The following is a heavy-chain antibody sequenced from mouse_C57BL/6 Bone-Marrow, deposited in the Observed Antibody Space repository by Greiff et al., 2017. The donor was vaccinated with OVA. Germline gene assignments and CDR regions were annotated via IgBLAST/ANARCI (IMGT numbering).Heavy chain of an antibody. CDR2: ISSGGDYI. V-gene: IGHV5-9-1*02. CDR3: TRGIYDGYYYFDY. D-gene: IGHD2-3*01. J-gene: IGHJ2*01. CDR1: GFTFSSYA. Sequence: EVQGVESGEGLVKPGGSLKLSCAASGFTFSSYAMSWVRQTPEKRLEWVAYISSGGDYIYYADTVKGRFTISRDNARNPLYLQMSSLKSEDTAMYYCTRGIYDGYYYFDYWGQGTTLTVSS.